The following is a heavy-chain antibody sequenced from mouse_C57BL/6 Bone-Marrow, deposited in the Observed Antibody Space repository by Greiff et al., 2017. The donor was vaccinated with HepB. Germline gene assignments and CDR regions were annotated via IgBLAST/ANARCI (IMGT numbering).Heavy chain of an antibody. CDR1: GISITTGNYR. D-gene: IGHD1-1*01. CDR2: IYYSGTI. CDR3: ARDRGTVSYYAMDY. J-gene: IGHJ4*01. V-gene: IGHV3-5*01. Sequence: VHLVESGPGLVKPSQTVFLTCTVTGISITTGNYRWSWIRQFPGNKLEWIGYIYYSGTITYNPSLTSRTTITRDTPKNQFFLEMNSLTAEDTATYYCARDRGTVSYYAMDYWGQGTSVTVSS.